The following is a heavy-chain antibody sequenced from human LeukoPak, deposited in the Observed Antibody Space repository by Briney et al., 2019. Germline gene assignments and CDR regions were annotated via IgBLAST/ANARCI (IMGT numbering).Heavy chain of an antibody. CDR3: TTTKETGGWWGGHYFDY. CDR1: GYTLTEIS. D-gene: IGHD6-19*01. V-gene: IGHV1-24*01. CDR2: FDPEDGET. Sequence: ASVKVSCKVSGYTLTEISMHWVRQAPGKGLEWMGGFDPEDGETIYAQKFQGRVTMTEDTSTDTAYMDVRSLRSEDTAVYYCTTTKETGGWWGGHYFDYWGQGTLVTVSS. J-gene: IGHJ4*02.